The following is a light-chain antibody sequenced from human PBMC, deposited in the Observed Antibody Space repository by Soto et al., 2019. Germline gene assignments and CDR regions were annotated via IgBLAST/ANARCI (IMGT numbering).Light chain of an antibody. CDR2: DDN. V-gene: IGLV6-57*01. Sequence: NFMLTQPHSVSESPGKTVTISCTRSSGRIASNYVHWYQLRPGSSPSTVIYDDNQRPSGVPDRFSGSIDSSSNSASLTISGLKTEDEADYYCQSYDNNNWVFGGGTKLTVL. CDR1: SGRIASNY. J-gene: IGLJ3*02. CDR3: QSYDNNNWV.